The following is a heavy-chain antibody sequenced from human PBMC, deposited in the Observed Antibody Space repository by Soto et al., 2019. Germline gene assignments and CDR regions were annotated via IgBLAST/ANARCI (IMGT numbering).Heavy chain of an antibody. J-gene: IGHJ6*02. CDR1: GFTFNSYA. V-gene: IGHV3-23*01. Sequence: EVQLLESGGGLVQPGGSLRLSCAASGFTFNSYAMNWVRQAPGKGLEWVSVISGTGGITYHADSVKGRFTISRDNSKNTLYQQMDSLRADDTAVYFCAKEDTIISHYYYYYGMDVWGQGTTVTVSS. CDR3: AKEDTIISHYYYYYGMDV. D-gene: IGHD3-16*02. CDR2: ISGTGGIT.